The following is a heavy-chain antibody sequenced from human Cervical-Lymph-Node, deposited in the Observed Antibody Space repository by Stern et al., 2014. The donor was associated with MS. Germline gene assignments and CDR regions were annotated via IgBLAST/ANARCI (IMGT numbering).Heavy chain of an antibody. J-gene: IGHJ4*02. CDR2: IFRGGFDI. Sequence: VQLVEFGPEVTRPGESLKISCHASGYTFTSYWIGRLRQMPGKGLEWIAIIFRGGFDIRYSPSFQGQVAISADKSSSTAYLQWNNLKASDTAIYYCARQRYFDYWGQGTLVTVSS. CDR3: ARQRYFDY. V-gene: IGHV5-51*01. CDR1: GYTFTSYW.